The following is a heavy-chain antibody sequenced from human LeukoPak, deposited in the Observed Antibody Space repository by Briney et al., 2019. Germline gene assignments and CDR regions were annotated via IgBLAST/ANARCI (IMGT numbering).Heavy chain of an antibody. CDR2: IYYSGST. V-gene: IGHV4-59*01. J-gene: IGHJ3*02. CDR3: ARDGSSGLRTFEI. CDR1: GGSTSSYY. Sequence: SETLSLTCTVSGGSTSSYYWSWIRQPPGKGLEWIGYIYYSGSTNYNPSLKSRVTISVDTSKNQFSLKLSSVTAADTAVYYCARDGSSGLRTFEIWGQGTMVTVSS. D-gene: IGHD3-22*01.